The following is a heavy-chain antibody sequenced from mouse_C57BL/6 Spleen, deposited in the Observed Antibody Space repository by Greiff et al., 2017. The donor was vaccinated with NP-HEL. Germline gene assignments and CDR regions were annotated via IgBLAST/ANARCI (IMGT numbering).Heavy chain of an antibody. V-gene: IGHV1-22*01. Sequence: EVMLVESGPELVKPGASVKMSCKASGYTFTDYNMHWVKQSHGKSLEWIGYINPNNGGTSYNQKFKGKATLTVNKSSSTAYMELRSLTSEDSAVYYCARWFYGYDEEWFAYWGQGTLVTVSA. CDR3: ARWFYGYDEEWFAY. J-gene: IGHJ3*01. D-gene: IGHD2-2*01. CDR2: INPNNGGT. CDR1: GYTFTDYN.